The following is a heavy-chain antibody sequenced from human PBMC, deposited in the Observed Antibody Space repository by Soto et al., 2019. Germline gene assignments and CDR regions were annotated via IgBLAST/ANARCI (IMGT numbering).Heavy chain of an antibody. D-gene: IGHD6-19*01. J-gene: IGHJ6*02. V-gene: IGHV3-53*01. Sequence: GGSLRLSCAASGFTVSSNYMSWVRQAPGKGLEWVSVIYSGGSTYYADSVKGRFTISRDNSKNTLYLQMNSLRAEDTAVYYCARDGGYSSGWYLAGAGRNSKEYYYYGMDVWGQGTTVTVSS. CDR3: ARDGGYSSGWYLAGAGRNSKEYYYYGMDV. CDR1: GFTVSSNY. CDR2: IYSGGST.